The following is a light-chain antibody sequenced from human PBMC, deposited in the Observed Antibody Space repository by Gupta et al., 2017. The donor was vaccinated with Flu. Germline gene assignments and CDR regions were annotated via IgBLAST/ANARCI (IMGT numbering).Light chain of an antibody. CDR2: LGS. V-gene: IGKV2-28*01. J-gene: IGKJ1*01. CDR1: QSLLHSNGYNF. Sequence: DVVMTQSPLSLPVTPGEPASISCSSSQSLLHSNGYNFLDWYLQKPGQSPRLLIYLGSNRASGVPDRFSGSGSGTDFTLKISRVEADDVGVYYCMQALQAPRAFGQGTKVEIK. CDR3: MQALQAPRA.